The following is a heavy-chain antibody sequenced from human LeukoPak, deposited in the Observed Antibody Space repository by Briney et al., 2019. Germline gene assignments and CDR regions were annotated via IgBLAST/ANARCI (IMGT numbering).Heavy chain of an antibody. D-gene: IGHD2-15*01. CDR1: GGSFSGYY. CDR3: ARVVVVVAATRYYYYYYYGMDV. Sequence: PSETLSLTCAVYGGSFSGYYWSWIRQPPGKGLEWIGEINHSGSTNYNPSLKSRVTISVDTSKNQFSLKLSSVTAADTAVYYCARVVVVVAATRYYYYYYYGMDVWGQGTTVTVSS. CDR2: INHSGST. V-gene: IGHV4-34*01. J-gene: IGHJ6*02.